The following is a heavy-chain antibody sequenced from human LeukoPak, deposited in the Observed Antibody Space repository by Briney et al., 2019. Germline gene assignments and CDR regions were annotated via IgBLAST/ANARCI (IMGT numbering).Heavy chain of an antibody. D-gene: IGHD5-18*01. Sequence: GGSLRLSCVASGLTVNNNYMNWVRQAPGKGLEWVSALYIGGNTYYADSVRGRFTISRDNSKNTLYLQMNSLRAEDTAIYYCMTAAGYNFGQYWGQGTLVTVSS. CDR2: LYIGGNT. CDR1: GLTVNNNY. V-gene: IGHV3-53*01. J-gene: IGHJ4*02. CDR3: MTAAGYNFGQY.